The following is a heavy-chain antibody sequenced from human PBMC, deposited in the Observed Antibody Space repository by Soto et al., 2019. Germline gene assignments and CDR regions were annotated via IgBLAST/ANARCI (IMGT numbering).Heavy chain of an antibody. Sequence: QVQLVQSRGEVKKPGASVKVSCKTSGYSFTTYGISCVRQAPGQGLEWMGWISGYNGNTNYAQNLQGRVTMTTDTSTSTAYMELRSLRSDDTAVYYCAREGPAPYYYYGMDVWGQGSTVTVSS. CDR2: ISGYNGNT. CDR1: GYSFTTYG. CDR3: AREGPAPYYYYGMDV. J-gene: IGHJ6*02. V-gene: IGHV1-18*01.